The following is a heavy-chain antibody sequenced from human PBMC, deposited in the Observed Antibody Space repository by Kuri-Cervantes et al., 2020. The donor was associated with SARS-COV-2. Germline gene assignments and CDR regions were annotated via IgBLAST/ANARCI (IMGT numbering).Heavy chain of an antibody. CDR1: GFTFSSYW. D-gene: IGHD2-2*02. CDR3: ARDWDCSSTSCYTYYYYYYMDV. Sequence: GGSLRLSCAASGFTFSSYWMHWVRQAPGKGLVWVSRINSDGSSTSYADSVKGRFTISRDNAKNTLYLQMNSLRAEDTAVYYCARDWDCSSTSCYTYYYYYYMDVWGKGTTVTVSS. CDR2: INSDGSST. V-gene: IGHV3-74*01. J-gene: IGHJ6*03.